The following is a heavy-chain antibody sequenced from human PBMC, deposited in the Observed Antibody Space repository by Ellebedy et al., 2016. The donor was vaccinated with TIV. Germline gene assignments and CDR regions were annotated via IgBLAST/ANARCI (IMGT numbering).Heavy chain of an antibody. CDR3: ARLAGELLLSRLIGAFDI. Sequence: SETLSLTCTVSGGSISSSPYYWGWIRQPPGKGLEWIGTIYYTGGTYYNPSLKSRVTISVDTSENHFSLRLRSVTAADTAVYYCARLAGELLLSRLIGAFDIWGPGTVVPVSS. J-gene: IGHJ3*02. D-gene: IGHD3-22*01. CDR1: GGSISSSPYY. CDR2: IYYTGGT. V-gene: IGHV4-39*02.